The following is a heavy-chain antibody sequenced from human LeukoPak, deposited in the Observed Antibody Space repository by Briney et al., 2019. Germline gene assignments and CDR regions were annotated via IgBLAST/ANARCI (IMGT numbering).Heavy chain of an antibody. CDR1: GFTFSNYA. V-gene: IGHV3-23*01. CDR3: AKGHAPSGIYAYY. CDR2: IYGSGGGT. J-gene: IGHJ4*02. D-gene: IGHD1-26*01. Sequence: PGGSLRLSCSASGFTFSNYAMTWVRQAPGKGLEWVSTIYGSGGGTYYADSVKGRFTISRDNSKNTLYVQMNSLRAEDTAVYYCAKGHAPSGIYAYYWGQGTLVTVSS.